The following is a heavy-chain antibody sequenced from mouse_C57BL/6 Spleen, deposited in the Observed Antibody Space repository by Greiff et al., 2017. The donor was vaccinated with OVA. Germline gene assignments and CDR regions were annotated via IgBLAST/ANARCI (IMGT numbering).Heavy chain of an antibody. CDR3: ARRYGNTRYFDV. D-gene: IGHD2-1*01. Sequence: QVQLQQPGAELVKPGASVELSCKASGYTFTSYWMHWVKQRPGQGLEWIGMIHPNSGSTNYNEKFKSKATLTVDKSSSTAYMQLSSLTSEDSAVYYCARRYGNTRYFDVWGTGTTVTVSS. CDR2: IHPNSGST. CDR1: GYTFTSYW. J-gene: IGHJ1*03. V-gene: IGHV1-64*01.